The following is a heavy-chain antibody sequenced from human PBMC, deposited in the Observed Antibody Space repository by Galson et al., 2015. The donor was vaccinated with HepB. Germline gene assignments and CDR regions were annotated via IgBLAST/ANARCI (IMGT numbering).Heavy chain of an antibody. V-gene: IGHV3-13*01. CDR3: ARGFYDSGGYYPYAFDI. D-gene: IGHD3-22*01. J-gene: IGHJ3*02. CDR2: IGTAADT. Sequence: SLRLSCAASGFIFSSYEIHWVRQATGKGLEWVSGIGTAADTYYSGSVKGRFSISIDNAKNSLSLQMNSLRAGDTAVYYCARGFYDSGGYYPYAFDIWGQGTMVTVSS. CDR1: GFIFSSYE.